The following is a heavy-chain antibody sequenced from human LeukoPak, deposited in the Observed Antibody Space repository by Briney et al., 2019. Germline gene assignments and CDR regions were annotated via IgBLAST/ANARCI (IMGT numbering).Heavy chain of an antibody. CDR1: GFTFSDYY. CDR2: ISSSTSYR. V-gene: IGHV3-11*06. CDR3: ARGIEATRRSAGTCNYFDY. Sequence: GSLRLSCAASGFTFSDYYMSWIPQAPGKGLEWVSYISSSTSYRNYADSVKGRFTISRENAKNSLYLQMNSLRAEDTALYYCARGIEATRRSAGTCNYFDYWGQGTLVTVSS. D-gene: IGHD5-12*01. J-gene: IGHJ4*02.